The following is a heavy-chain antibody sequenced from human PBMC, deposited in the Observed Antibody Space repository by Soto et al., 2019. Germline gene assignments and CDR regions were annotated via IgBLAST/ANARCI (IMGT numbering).Heavy chain of an antibody. CDR3: ARRVVVAATPVIWFDP. CDR2: IYYSGST. CDR1: GGSISSYY. Sequence: PSETLSLTCTVSGGSISSYYWSWIRQPPGKGLEWIGYIYYSGSTNYNPSLKSRVTISVDTSKNQFSLKLSSVTAADTAVYYCARRVVVAATPVIWFDPWGQGTLVTVSS. J-gene: IGHJ5*02. V-gene: IGHV4-59*01. D-gene: IGHD2-15*01.